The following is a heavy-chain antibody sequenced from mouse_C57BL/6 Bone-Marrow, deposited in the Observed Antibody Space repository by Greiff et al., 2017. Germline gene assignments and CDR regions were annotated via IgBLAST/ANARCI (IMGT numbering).Heavy chain of an antibody. Sequence: QVQLQQPGAELVKPGASVKLSCKASGYTFTSYWMHWVKQRPGQGLEWIGMIHPNSGSTNYNEKFKSKATLTVDKSSSTAYMQLSSLTSEDSAVYYCENSSYDWYFDVWGTGTTVTVSS. J-gene: IGHJ1*03. D-gene: IGHD1-1*01. CDR1: GYTFTSYW. CDR3: ENSSYDWYFDV. CDR2: IHPNSGST. V-gene: IGHV1-64*01.